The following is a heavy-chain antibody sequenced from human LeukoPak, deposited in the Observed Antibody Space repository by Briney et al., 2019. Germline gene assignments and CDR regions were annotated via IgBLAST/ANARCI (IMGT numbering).Heavy chain of an antibody. CDR1: GYSISSGYY. J-gene: IGHJ2*01. V-gene: IGHV4-38-2*02. D-gene: IGHD3-16*01. CDR3: ARFGYGYFDL. Sequence: SETLSLTCTVSGYSISSGYYWGWIRQPPGKGLEWIGSIYHSGSTYYNPSLKSRVTISVDTSKNQFSLKLSSVTAADTAVYYCARFGYGYFDLWGRGTLVAVSS. CDR2: IYHSGST.